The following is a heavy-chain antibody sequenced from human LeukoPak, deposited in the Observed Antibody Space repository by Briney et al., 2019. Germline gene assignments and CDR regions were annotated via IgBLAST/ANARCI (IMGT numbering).Heavy chain of an antibody. D-gene: IGHD1-1*01. CDR2: VYYSGSP. CDR1: GDSISSYY. V-gene: IGHV4-59*01. Sequence: PSEALSLTCTVSGDSISSYYWTWIRQPPGKGLEWIGHVYYSGSPNHNPSLKSRVTISVDTSKNQFSLNLSSVTAADTAVYYCARTGWWQSGYYYYYMDVWGKGTTVTVSS. J-gene: IGHJ6*03. CDR3: ARTGWWQSGYYYYYMDV.